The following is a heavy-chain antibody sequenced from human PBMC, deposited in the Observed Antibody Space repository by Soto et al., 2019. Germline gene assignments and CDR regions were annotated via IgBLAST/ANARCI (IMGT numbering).Heavy chain of an antibody. Sequence: QVQLVQSGAEVKEPGASVTVSSRASGDRFTDYYMHWVQQAPGQGLEWMGWINPNSGVTKYAQKFQGWVTMTRDTSIRTVYMQLSRLGFDDTAIYYCARESGGATATLDYYYFYMDVWGTGTTVTVSS. CDR3: ARESGGATATLDYYYFYMDV. CDR1: GDRFTDYY. D-gene: IGHD5-12*01. J-gene: IGHJ6*03. CDR2: INPNSGVT. V-gene: IGHV1-2*04.